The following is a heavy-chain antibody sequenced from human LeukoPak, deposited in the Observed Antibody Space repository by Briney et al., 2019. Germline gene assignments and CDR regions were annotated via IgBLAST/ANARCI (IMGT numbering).Heavy chain of an antibody. Sequence: SETLSLTCTVSGGSISSYYWSWIRRPAGKGLEWIGRIYTSGSTNYNPSLKSRVTMSVDTSKNQFSLKLSSVTAADTAVYYCARTRLEYSSSWYDDYWGQGTLVTVSS. V-gene: IGHV4-4*07. J-gene: IGHJ4*02. CDR3: ARTRLEYSSSWYDDY. CDR2: IYTSGST. CDR1: GGSISSYY. D-gene: IGHD6-13*01.